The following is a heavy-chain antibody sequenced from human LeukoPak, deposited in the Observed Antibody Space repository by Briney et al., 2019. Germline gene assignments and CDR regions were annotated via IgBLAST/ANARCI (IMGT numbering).Heavy chain of an antibody. CDR2: ITSSGNTI. Sequence: PGGSLRLSCAASGFTFSSYSMNWVRQAPGKGLEWVSYITSSGNTIYYADSVKGRFTISRDNAKNSLYLQMNSLRAEDTAVYYCARANYYDISGYDYWGQGTLVTVSS. CDR1: GFTFSSYS. V-gene: IGHV3-48*04. D-gene: IGHD3-22*01. CDR3: ARANYYDISGYDY. J-gene: IGHJ4*02.